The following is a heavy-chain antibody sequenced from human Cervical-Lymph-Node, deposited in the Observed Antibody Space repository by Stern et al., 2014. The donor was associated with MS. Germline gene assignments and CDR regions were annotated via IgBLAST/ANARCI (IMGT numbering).Heavy chain of an antibody. CDR1: GFTFSSYA. D-gene: IGHD1-26*01. CDR3: ARDTSARIVGAYPSGAFDI. CDR2: ISYDGSNK. J-gene: IGHJ3*02. V-gene: IGHV3-30-3*01. Sequence: QVQLVQSGGGVVQPGRSLRLSCAASGFTFSSYAMHWVRQAPGQGLEWVAVISYDGSNKYYADSVKGRFTISRDNSKNTLYLQMNSLRAEDTAVYYCARDTSARIVGAYPSGAFDIWGQGTMVTVSS.